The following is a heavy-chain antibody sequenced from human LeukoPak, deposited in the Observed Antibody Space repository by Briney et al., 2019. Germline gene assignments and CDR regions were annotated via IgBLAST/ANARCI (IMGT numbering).Heavy chain of an antibody. J-gene: IGHJ4*02. Sequence: GGSLRLSCAASGFTFSSYSMNWVRQAPGKGREWVSYISSSSSTIYYADSVKGRFTISRDNAKNSLYLQMNSLRAEDTAVYYCARDLGVVSHYYFDYWGQGTLVTVSS. V-gene: IGHV3-48*01. CDR3: ARDLGVVSHYYFDY. CDR2: ISSSSSTI. D-gene: IGHD2/OR15-2a*01. CDR1: GFTFSSYS.